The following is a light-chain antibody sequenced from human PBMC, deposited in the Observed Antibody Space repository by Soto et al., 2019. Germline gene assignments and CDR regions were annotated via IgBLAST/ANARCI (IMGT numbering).Light chain of an antibody. CDR3: SEYTISSSWV. CDR1: SSDVGGYNY. Sequence: QSALTQPASVSGSPGQSIAISCTGTSSDVGGYNYVSWYQQHPGKTPNLMIYDVSNRPSGVSNRCSGSNSGNSASLTISGLQAEDEDDYYCSEYTISSSWVFGGGTKLTVL. CDR2: DVS. V-gene: IGLV2-14*01. J-gene: IGLJ3*02.